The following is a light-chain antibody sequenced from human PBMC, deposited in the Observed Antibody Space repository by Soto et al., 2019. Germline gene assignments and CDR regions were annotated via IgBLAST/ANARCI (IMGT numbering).Light chain of an antibody. CDR2: DAS. CDR1: QTISSW. CDR3: QQYNSYWT. V-gene: IGKV1-5*01. J-gene: IGKJ1*01. Sequence: IQITQCPSILYGTVGDRVTITCRASQTISSWLAWYQQKPGKAPKLLIYDASSLESGVPSRFSGSGSGTEFTLTISSLQPDDFATYYCQQYNSYWTFGQGTKVDIK.